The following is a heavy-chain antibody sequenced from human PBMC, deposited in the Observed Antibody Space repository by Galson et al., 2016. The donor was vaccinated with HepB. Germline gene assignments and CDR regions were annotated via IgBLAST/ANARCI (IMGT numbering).Heavy chain of an antibody. J-gene: IGHJ3*01. D-gene: IGHD2-15*01. CDR3: ARDSGYCSYSNCKGDAFDL. CDR1: GFTFSQYG. Sequence: SLRLSCAASGFTFSQYGMYWVRQAPGKGLEWVANIKQDGTEKYYVDSVKGRFTISRDNAKNTVYLQMNSLRAEDTAVYFCARDSGYCSYSNCKGDAFDLWGQGTMVTVSS. CDR2: IKQDGTEK. V-gene: IGHV3-7*04.